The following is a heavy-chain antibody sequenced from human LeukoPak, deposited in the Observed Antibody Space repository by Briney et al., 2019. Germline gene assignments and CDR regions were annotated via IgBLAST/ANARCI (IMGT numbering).Heavy chain of an antibody. J-gene: IGHJ4*02. CDR3: ARARETVAIDY. V-gene: IGHV4-34*01. CDR1: GESFSGHY. CDR2: INHSGST. Sequence: ASETLSLTCAVYGESFSGHYWTWIRQPPGKGLEWIAEINHSGSTNYNPSLKSRVTISADTSKNLFSLKMNSVTAADTAVYYCARARETVAIDYWGQGTLVTVSS. D-gene: IGHD5-12*01.